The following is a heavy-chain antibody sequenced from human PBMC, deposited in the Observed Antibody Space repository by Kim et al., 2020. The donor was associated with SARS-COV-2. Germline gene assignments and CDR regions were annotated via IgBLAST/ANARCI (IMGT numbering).Heavy chain of an antibody. Sequence: GGSLRLSCAASGFTFSSYSMNWVRQAPGKGLEWVSSISSSSSYIYYADSVKGRFTISRDNAKNSLYLQMNSLRAEDTAVYYCARDTVRGVSLVFGMDVWGQGTTVTVSS. V-gene: IGHV3-21*01. CDR2: ISSSSSYI. D-gene: IGHD3-10*01. J-gene: IGHJ6*02. CDR1: GFTFSSYS. CDR3: ARDTVRGVSLVFGMDV.